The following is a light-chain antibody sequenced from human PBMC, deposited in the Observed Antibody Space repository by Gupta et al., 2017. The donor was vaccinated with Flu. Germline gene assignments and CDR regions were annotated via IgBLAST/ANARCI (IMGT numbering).Light chain of an antibody. J-gene: IGKJ1*01. V-gene: IGKV3-15*01. Sequence: EIVMTQSPATLSVSPGERATLSCRASQSVSSNLAWYQQKPGQVPRLLIYGASTRATDIPARFSGSGSGTEFTLTISSLQSEDSAAYYCQQYDDWPRTFGQGTTVEI. CDR1: QSVSSN. CDR2: GAS. CDR3: QQYDDWPRT.